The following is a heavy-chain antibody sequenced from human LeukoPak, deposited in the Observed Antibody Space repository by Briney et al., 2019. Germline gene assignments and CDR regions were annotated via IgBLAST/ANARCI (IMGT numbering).Heavy chain of an antibody. V-gene: IGHV3-11*04. CDR1: GFSFSNSY. Sequence: GGSLRLSCAASGFSFSNSYMSWIRQAPGKGLEWISYISSSTGTIIHYADSVKGRFTISRDNAKNSLYLQMNSLRAEDTAVYYCARGLGSGRHAFDIWGQGTMVTVSS. CDR2: ISSSTGTII. CDR3: ARGLGSGRHAFDI. J-gene: IGHJ3*02. D-gene: IGHD3-10*01.